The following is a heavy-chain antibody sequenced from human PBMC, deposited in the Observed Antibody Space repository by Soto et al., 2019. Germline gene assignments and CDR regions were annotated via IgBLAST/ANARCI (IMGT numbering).Heavy chain of an antibody. V-gene: IGHV1-69*06. Sequence: AASVKVSCKASGGTFSSYAISWVRQAPGQGLEWMGGIIPIFGTANYAQKFQGRVTITADKSTSTAYMELSSLRSEDTAVYYCARDLTGRFLEWSMDVWGQGTTVTVSS. CDR1: GGTFSSYA. CDR3: ARDLTGRFLEWSMDV. CDR2: IIPIFGTA. J-gene: IGHJ6*02. D-gene: IGHD3-3*01.